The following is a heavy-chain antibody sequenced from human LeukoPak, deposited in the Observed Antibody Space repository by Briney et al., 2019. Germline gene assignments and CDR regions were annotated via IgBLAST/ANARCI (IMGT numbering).Heavy chain of an antibody. V-gene: IGHV3-21*01. J-gene: IGHJ4*02. CDR3: ARAQITMIVPN. CDR1: GFTFSSYS. Sequence: GGSLRLSCAASGFTFSSYSMNLVRQAPGKGLEWVSSISSSSSYIYYADSVKGRFTISRDNAKNSLYLQMNSLRAEDTAVYYCARAQITMIVPNWGQGTLVTVSS. D-gene: IGHD3-22*01. CDR2: ISSSSSYI.